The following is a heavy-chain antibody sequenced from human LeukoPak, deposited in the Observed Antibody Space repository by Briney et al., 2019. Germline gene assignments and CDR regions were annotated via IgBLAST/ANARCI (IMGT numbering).Heavy chain of an antibody. CDR1: GGSVNSHF. CDR2: YYGGST. J-gene: IGHJ3*01. D-gene: IGHD3-3*01. V-gene: IGHV4-59*02. Sequence: SETLSLTCTFSGGSVNSHFCSWVRHSPGKELEWIGYYYGGSTLYNPSLSSRVTISVDASKNHFFLRLNSVTATDTGVYYCAIMGSAYGNAFDVWGQGTMVTVSP. CDR3: AIMGSAYGNAFDV.